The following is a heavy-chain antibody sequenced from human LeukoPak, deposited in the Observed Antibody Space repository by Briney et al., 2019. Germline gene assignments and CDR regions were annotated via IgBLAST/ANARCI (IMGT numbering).Heavy chain of an antibody. CDR2: IIGSGGAT. D-gene: IGHD4/OR15-4a*01. CDR1: GVTFSTYG. CDR3: ARRAGAYSHPYDY. J-gene: IGHJ4*02. V-gene: IGHV3-23*01. Sequence: GGTLRLSCAASGVTFSTYGMSWVRQAPGKGLEWVSGIIGSGGATYYADSVKGRFTISRDNSKNTLYLQMNSLRAEETAVYYCARRAGAYSHPYDYWGQGTLVTVSS.